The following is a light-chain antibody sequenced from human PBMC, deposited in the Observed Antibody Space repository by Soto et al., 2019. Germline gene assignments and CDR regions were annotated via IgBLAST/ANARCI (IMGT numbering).Light chain of an antibody. CDR3: HQYNNWQKT. CDR2: GAS. V-gene: IGKV3-15*01. CDR1: QSVSSN. J-gene: IGKJ1*01. Sequence: EIVMTQSQATLSVSPGERATLSYRASQSVSSNLAWYQQKPGQAPRLLIYGASTRATGIPARFSGSGSGTEFTLTISSLQSEDFAVYYCHQYNNWQKTFGQGTKVDIK.